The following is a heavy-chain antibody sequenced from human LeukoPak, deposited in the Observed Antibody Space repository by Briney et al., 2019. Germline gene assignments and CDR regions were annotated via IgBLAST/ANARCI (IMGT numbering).Heavy chain of an antibody. D-gene: IGHD6-13*01. CDR2: IYYSGST. CDR3: ARDSAAAGIDY. V-gene: IGHV4-59*01. CDR1: GGSISSYY. J-gene: IGHJ4*02. Sequence: SETLSLTCTVSGGSISSYYWSWIRQPPGKGLEWIGYIYYSGSTNYNPSLKSRVTISVDTSKNQFSLKLSSVTAADTAVYYCARDSAAAGIDYWGQGTLVTVSS.